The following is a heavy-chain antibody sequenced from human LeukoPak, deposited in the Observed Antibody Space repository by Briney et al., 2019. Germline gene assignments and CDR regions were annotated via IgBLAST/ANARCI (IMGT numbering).Heavy chain of an antibody. V-gene: IGHV3-30*03. CDR1: GFTFSSYG. Sequence: GGSLRLSCAASGFTFSSYGMHWVRQAPGKGLEWVAVISYDGSNKYYADSVKGRFTISRDNSKNTLYLQMNSLRAEDTAVYYCASVYGSGSSIIDYWGQGTLVTVSS. CDR2: ISYDGSNK. J-gene: IGHJ4*02. CDR3: ASVYGSGSSIIDY. D-gene: IGHD3-10*01.